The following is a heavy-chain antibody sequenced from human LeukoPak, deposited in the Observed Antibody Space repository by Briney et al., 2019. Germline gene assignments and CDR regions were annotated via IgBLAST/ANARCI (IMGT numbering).Heavy chain of an antibody. J-gene: IGHJ5*02. CDR1: GGSISSYY. CDR2: IYTSGST. CDR3: ARGLYYDYVWGSYRYYWFDP. Sequence: KPSETLSLTCIVSGGSISSYYWSWIRQPAGKGLEWIGRIYTSGSTNYNPSLKSRVTMSVDTSKNQFSLKLSSVTAADTAVYYCARGLYYDYVWGSYRYYWFDPWGQGTLVTVSS. V-gene: IGHV4-4*07. D-gene: IGHD3-16*02.